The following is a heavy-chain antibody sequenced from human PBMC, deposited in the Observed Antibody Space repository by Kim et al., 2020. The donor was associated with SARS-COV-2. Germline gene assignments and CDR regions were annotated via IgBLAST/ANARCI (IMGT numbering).Heavy chain of an antibody. D-gene: IGHD3-9*01. Sequence: VRQAPGKGLEWVGRIKSKTDGGTTDYAAPVKGRFTISRDDSKNTLYLQMNSLKTEDTAVYYCTTESALGYDILTGYSPLAPFDYWGQGTLV. CDR3: TTESALGYDILTGYSPLAPFDY. J-gene: IGHJ4*02. V-gene: IGHV3-15*01. CDR2: IKSKTDGGTT.